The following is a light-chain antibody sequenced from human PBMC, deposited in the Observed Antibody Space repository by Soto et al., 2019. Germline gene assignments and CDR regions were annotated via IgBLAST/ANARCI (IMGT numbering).Light chain of an antibody. J-gene: IGLJ3*02. CDR1: SSNIGAGYP. Sequence: QSVLTQPPSVSGAPGQRVTVSCIGSSSNIGAGYPVHWYQQLPGTAPKLLIYGNTNRPSGVPDRFSASKSGTSASLAITGLQAEDEADYYCQSYDSSLSGWVFGGGTKLTVL. CDR2: GNT. V-gene: IGLV1-40*01. CDR3: QSYDSSLSGWV.